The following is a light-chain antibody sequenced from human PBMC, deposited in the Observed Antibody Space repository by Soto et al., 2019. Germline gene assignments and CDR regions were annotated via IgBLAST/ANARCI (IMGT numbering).Light chain of an antibody. CDR3: SSYAGSNNYV. CDR2: QVS. CDR1: SSDVGAYNL. J-gene: IGLJ1*01. V-gene: IGLV2-8*01. Sequence: HSALTQPPSASGSPGQSVTISCTGTSSDVGAYNLVSWHQQHPGKAPKLMIHQVSKRPSGVPDRFSGSKSGNTASLTVSGLQADDEADYYCSSYAGSNNYVFGTGTKLTVL.